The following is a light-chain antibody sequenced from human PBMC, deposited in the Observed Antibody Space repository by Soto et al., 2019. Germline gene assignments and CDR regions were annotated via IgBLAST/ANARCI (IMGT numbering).Light chain of an antibody. CDR3: CSYARSYTSYV. Sequence: QSALTQPRSVSGSPGQSVTISCTGTSSDVGGYNYVSWYQQHPGKAPKLMIYDVSKRPSGVPDRFSGSKSGNTASLTISGLQAEDEADYYCCSYARSYTSYVFGTGTKLTVL. V-gene: IGLV2-11*01. J-gene: IGLJ1*01. CDR2: DVS. CDR1: SSDVGGYNY.